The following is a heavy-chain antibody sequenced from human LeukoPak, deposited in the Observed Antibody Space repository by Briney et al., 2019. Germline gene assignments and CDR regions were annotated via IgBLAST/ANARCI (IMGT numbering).Heavy chain of an antibody. CDR1: GGTFSSYA. D-gene: IGHD3-22*01. J-gene: IGHJ5*02. V-gene: IGHV1-69*05. CDR2: IIPIFGTA. Sequence: SVKLSCKASGGTFSSYAISWVRQAHGPGLERMGGIIPIFGTATYAQTVQGRVTITTDESTSPAYMELSSLRSEDTAVYYCARFFGYYDSSATGWFDPWGQGTLVTVSS. CDR3: ARFFGYYDSSATGWFDP.